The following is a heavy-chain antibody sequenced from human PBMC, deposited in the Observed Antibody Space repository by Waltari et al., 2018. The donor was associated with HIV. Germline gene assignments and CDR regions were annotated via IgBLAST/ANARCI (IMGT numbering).Heavy chain of an antibody. CDR1: GFTFSNHW. V-gene: IGHV3-74*01. J-gene: IGHJ4*02. CDR2: INSDGTRT. D-gene: IGHD6-19*01. CDR3: ARSPSGPDGF. Sequence: EAQLVESGGGSVQPGGSLRLSCVASGFTFSNHWMHWVRQAPGKGLVSVARINSDGTRTTCADSVQGRFTISRDNAKSTLYLQMNSLRAEDTAVYYCARSPSGPDGFWGQGTLVTVSS.